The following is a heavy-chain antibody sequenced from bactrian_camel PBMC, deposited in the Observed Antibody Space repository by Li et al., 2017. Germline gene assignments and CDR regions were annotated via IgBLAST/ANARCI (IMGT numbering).Heavy chain of an antibody. CDR2: LDSDGSP. V-gene: IGHV3S53*01. CDR1: GDVDTDSC. Sequence: HVQLVESGGGSVQPGGSLRLSCAISGDVDTDSCMAWFRKVPEKEREAVAALDSDGSPMYADSVKGRFTISKEYSNDILYLYLQMSSLKPEDTATYYCAADSLIGGYCLEYGYNYEGQGTQVTVS. J-gene: IGHJ4*01. CDR3: AADSLIGGYCLEYGYNY. D-gene: IGHD2*01.